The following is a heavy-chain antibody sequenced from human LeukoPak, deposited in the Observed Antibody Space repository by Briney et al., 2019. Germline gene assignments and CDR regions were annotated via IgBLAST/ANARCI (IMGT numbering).Heavy chain of an antibody. D-gene: IGHD4-17*01. V-gene: IGHV1-2*04. CDR3: ARGYDYGDQFDY. J-gene: IGHJ4*02. CDR2: INPNSGGT. Sequence: VSVKVSCKASGYTFTGYYMHWVRQAPGQGLEWMGWINPNSGGTNYAQKFQGWVTMTRDTSISTAYMELSRLRSDDTAVYYCARGYDYGDQFDYWGQGTLVTVSS. CDR1: GYTFTGYY.